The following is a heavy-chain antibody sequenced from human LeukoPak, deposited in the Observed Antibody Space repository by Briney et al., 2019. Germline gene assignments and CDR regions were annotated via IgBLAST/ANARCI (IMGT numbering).Heavy chain of an antibody. J-gene: IGHJ3*02. CDR1: GFTFSSYS. CDR2: ISSSSSTI. CDR3: ARGYSGSWFHDAFDI. V-gene: IGHV3-48*04. Sequence: GGSLRLSCAASGFTFSSYSMNWVRQAPGKGLEWVSYISSSSSTIYYADSVKGRFTISRDNAKNSLYLQMNSLRAEDTAVYYCARGYSGSWFHDAFDIWGQGTMVTVSS. D-gene: IGHD6-13*01.